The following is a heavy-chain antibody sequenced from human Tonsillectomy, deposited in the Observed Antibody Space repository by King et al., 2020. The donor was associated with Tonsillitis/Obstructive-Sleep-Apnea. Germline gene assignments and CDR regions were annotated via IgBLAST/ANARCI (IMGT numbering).Heavy chain of an antibody. D-gene: IGHD6-19*01. J-gene: IGHJ4*02. CDR1: GFTFSSYE. V-gene: IGHV3-48*03. Sequence: VQLVESGGGLVQPGGSLRLSCAASGFTFSSYEMNWVRQAPGKGLEWVSYISSSGSTIYYADSVKGRFTISRDNAKNSLYLQMNSLRAEDTAVYYCARGEYNSGWFFDYWGQGTLVTVSS. CDR2: ISSSGSTI. CDR3: ARGEYNSGWFFDY.